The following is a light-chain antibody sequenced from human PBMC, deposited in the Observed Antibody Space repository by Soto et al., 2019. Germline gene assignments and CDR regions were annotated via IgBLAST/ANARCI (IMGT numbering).Light chain of an antibody. CDR2: DAS. CDR3: HQYGTSRFT. J-gene: IGKJ3*01. Sequence: EIVLTQSPGTLSLSPGERATLPCRASQSISSSYLAWYQQKPGQAPRVLIYDASSRATGIPDRFSGSGSGTDFTLTISRLEPEDFAVYYCHQYGTSRFTFGPGTKVDIK. CDR1: QSISSSY. V-gene: IGKV3-20*01.